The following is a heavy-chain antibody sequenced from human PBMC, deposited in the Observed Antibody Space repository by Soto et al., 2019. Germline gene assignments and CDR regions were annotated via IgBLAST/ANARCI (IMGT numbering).Heavy chain of an antibody. CDR2: IYHSGST. J-gene: IGHJ5*02. CDR3: ARAQEDYSNYSEFRGRWFDP. CDR1: GDSVSSGSHY. Sequence: KPSETLSLTCTVSGDSVSSGSHYWTWIRQPPGKGLEWIGYIYHSGSTNYNPSLKSRVTISIDTSKNQFSLKLSSVTAADTAVYYCARAQEDYSNYSEFRGRWFDPWGQGTLVTVSS. D-gene: IGHD4-4*01. V-gene: IGHV4-61*01.